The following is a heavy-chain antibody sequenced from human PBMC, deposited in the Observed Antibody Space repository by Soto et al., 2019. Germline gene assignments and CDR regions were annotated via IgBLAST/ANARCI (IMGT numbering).Heavy chain of an antibody. CDR3: ARSHCSSTSCPHTFDY. J-gene: IGHJ4*02. V-gene: IGHV3-30-3*01. D-gene: IGHD2-2*01. CDR2: ISYDGSNK. CDR1: GFTFSSYA. Sequence: PGGSLRLSCAASGFTFSSYAMHWVRQAPGKGLEWVAVISYDGSNKYYADSVEGRFTISRDNSKNTLYLQMNSLRAEDTAVYYCARSHCSSTSCPHTFDYWGQGTLVTVSS.